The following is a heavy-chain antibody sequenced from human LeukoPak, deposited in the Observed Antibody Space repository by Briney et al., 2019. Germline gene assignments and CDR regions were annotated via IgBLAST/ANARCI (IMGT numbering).Heavy chain of an antibody. J-gene: IGHJ4*02. CDR3: AREQYDGDYTGPWFDY. D-gene: IGHD4-17*01. V-gene: IGHV4-59*01. Sequence: PSETLSLTCTVSGGSISSYYWSWIRQPPGKGLEWIGYIYYSGSTNYNPSLKSRVTISVDTSKNQFSLKLSSVTAADTAVYYCAREQYDGDYTGPWFDYWGQGTLVTVSS. CDR2: IYYSGST. CDR1: GGSISSYY.